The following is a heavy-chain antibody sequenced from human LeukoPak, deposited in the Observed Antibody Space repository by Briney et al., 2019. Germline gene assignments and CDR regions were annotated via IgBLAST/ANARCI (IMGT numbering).Heavy chain of an antibody. CDR3: AREYYYYYYYMDV. CDR1: GYTFTGYY. Sequence: ASVKVSCKASGYTFTGYYMHWVRQASGQGLEWMGRINPNSGGTNYAQKFQGRVTMTRDTSISTAYMELSRLRSDDTAVYYCAREYYYYYYYMDVWGKGTTVTVSS. CDR2: INPNSGGT. V-gene: IGHV1-2*06. J-gene: IGHJ6*03.